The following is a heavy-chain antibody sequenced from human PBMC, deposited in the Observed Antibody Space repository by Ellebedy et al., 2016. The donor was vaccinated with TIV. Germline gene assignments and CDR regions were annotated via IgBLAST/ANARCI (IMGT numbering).Heavy chain of an antibody. CDR1: GYSFASYW. CDR2: IYPGDSDT. J-gene: IGHJ4*02. V-gene: IGHV5-51*01. D-gene: IGHD5-18*01. Sequence: GESLKISXKGSGYSFASYWIGWVRQMPGKGLEWMAIIYPGDSDTRYTPSSQGQVIISADKSITTAYLQWSSLKASDTAIYFCARHTNRGKSPLGHSYAYWGQGTQVTVSS. CDR3: ARHTNRGKSPLGHSYAY.